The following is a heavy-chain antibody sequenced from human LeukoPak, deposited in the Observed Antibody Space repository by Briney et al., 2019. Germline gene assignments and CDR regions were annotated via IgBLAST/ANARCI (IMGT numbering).Heavy chain of an antibody. Sequence: GGSLRLSCAASGFTFSRYSMNWVRQAPGKGLEWVSSISGSSIYKYYADSVKGRFTTSRDNANNSLYLQMNSLRAEDTAVYYCARRAGILTGYYMTLSYYYMDVWGKGTTVTVSS. J-gene: IGHJ6*03. CDR2: ISGSSIYK. D-gene: IGHD3-9*01. CDR3: ARRAGILTGYYMTLSYYYMDV. CDR1: GFTFSRYS. V-gene: IGHV3-21*01.